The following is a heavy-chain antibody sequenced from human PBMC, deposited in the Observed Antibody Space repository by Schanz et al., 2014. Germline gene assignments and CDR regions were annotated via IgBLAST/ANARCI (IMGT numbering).Heavy chain of an antibody. D-gene: IGHD6-19*01. V-gene: IGHV3-11*01. Sequence: VQLLESGGGLVQPGGSLRLSCVASGFTFSDYYMSWIRQAPGKGLEWVSYISNSGTTIYYADSVKGRFTIFRDNAKNSLYLQMNSLRVEDTAVYYCARDLISSGWYGWGQGTLVTVSS. J-gene: IGHJ4*02. CDR2: ISNSGTTI. CDR3: ARDLISSGWYG. CDR1: GFTFSDYY.